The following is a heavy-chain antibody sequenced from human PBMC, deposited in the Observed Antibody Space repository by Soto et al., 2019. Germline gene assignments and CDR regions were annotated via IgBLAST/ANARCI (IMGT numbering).Heavy chain of an antibody. V-gene: IGHV1-69*12. CDR1: GGTFSSYA. J-gene: IGHJ4*02. CDR2: IIPIFGTA. CDR3: ARDDRAAAAGTTFDY. Sequence: QVQLVQSGAEVKKPGSSVKVSCKASGGTFSSYAISWVRQAPGQGLEWMGGIIPIFGTANYAQKFQGRVTIPAADSTSTAYMELSSLRSEDTAVYYCARDDRAAAAGTTFDYWGQGTLVTVSS. D-gene: IGHD6-13*01.